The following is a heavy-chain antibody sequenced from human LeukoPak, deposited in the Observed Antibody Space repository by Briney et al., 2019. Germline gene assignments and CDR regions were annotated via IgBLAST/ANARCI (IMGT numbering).Heavy chain of an antibody. D-gene: IGHD3-10*01. CDR3: ARHSAPTMVRGVNYYYYYMDV. V-gene: IGHV4-59*08. CDR1: GGSISSYY. CDR2: IYYSGST. J-gene: IGHJ6*03. Sequence: SETLSLTCTVSGGSISSYYWSWIRQPPGKGLEWIGYIYYSGSTNYNPSLKSRVTISVDTSKNQLSLKLSSVTAADTAVYYCARHSAPTMVRGVNYYYYYMDVWGKGTTVTASS.